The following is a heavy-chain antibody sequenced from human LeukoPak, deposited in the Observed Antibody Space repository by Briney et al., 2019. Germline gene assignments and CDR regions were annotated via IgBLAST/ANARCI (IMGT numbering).Heavy chain of an antibody. CDR2: IYSGGSA. D-gene: IGHD6-19*01. CDR1: GGSISGYC. J-gene: IGHJ4*02. CDR3: ARLAGGSGLDY. Sequence: SETLSLTCTVSGGSISGYCWSWIRQPPGIGLEWIGNIYSGGSANYNPSLKSRVTISVDTSKNHFSLKMTSMTAADTAVYYCARLAGGSGLDYWGQGTLVTVSS. V-gene: IGHV4-59*01.